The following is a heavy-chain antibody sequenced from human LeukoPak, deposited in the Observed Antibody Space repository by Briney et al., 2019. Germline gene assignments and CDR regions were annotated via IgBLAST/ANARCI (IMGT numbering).Heavy chain of an antibody. J-gene: IGHJ4*02. Sequence: GGSLRLSCVASGFTFSSYAMSWVRQAPGKGLEWVSAFSGSGDSTHYADSVKGRFTISRDNSKNMLYLQMNSLRAEDTAVYYCAKAGSLATPTPYYFDHWGQGTLVTVSS. V-gene: IGHV3-23*01. CDR1: GFTFSSYA. D-gene: IGHD5-24*01. CDR3: AKAGSLATPTPYYFDH. CDR2: FSGSGDST.